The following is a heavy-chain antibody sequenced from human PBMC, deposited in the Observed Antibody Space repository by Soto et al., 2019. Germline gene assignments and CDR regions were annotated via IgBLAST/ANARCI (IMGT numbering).Heavy chain of an antibody. CDR3: ASGYPLGWFDP. D-gene: IGHD3-22*01. V-gene: IGHV1-69*02. Sequence: GASVKVSCKASGGTFSSYTISWVRQAPGQGLEWMGRIIPILGIANYAQKFQGRVTITADKSTSTAYMELSSLRSDDTAVYYCASGYPLGWFDPWGQGTLVTVSS. CDR2: IIPILGIA. CDR1: GGTFSSYT. J-gene: IGHJ5*02.